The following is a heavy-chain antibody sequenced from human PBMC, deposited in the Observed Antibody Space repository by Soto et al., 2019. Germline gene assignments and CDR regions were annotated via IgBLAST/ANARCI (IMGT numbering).Heavy chain of an antibody. V-gene: IGHV3-23*01. D-gene: IGHD5-18*01. CDR1: GFSFGDYA. CDR2: ISGTGSRT. CDR3: ARGGRYTYCYGDYSYGMDV. J-gene: IGHJ6*02. Sequence: GGSLRLSCAASGFSFGDYAMSWVRQAPGKGLEWVSGISGTGSRTSYADSARGRFTTSRDNGNNTLSLQMDSLRAEDTAVYYCARGGRYTYCYGDYSYGMDVWGQGTTVTVSS.